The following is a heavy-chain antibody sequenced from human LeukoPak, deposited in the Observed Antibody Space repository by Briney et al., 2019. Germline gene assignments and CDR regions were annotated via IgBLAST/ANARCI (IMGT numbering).Heavy chain of an antibody. CDR3: AKEDYRDHTTGFDS. V-gene: IGHV3-23*01. J-gene: IGHJ5*01. D-gene: IGHD4-17*01. CDR2: ISGSGGT. Sequence: GGSLRLSCAASGFAFSNYAVSWVRQAPGRGLEWVSAISGSGGTYYIPSVKGRFIVSRDNSRNTLYLQLNSLRAEDTAIYYCAKEDYRDHTTGFDSWGQGTLVTVSS. CDR1: GFAFSNYA.